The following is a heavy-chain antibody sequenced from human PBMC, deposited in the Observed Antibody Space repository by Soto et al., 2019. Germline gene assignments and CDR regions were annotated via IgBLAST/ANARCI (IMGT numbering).Heavy chain of an antibody. CDR2: ISYVGSIK. D-gene: IGHD5-18*01. V-gene: IGHV3-30*03. Sequence: GGSLRLSCAASGFTFSSYGMHWVRQAPGKGLEWVAVISYVGSIKYYADSVKGRFTISRDNSKNTAYMELSSLRSEDTAVYYCATVFGYSYGDYFDYWGQGTLVTVSS. CDR3: ATVFGYSYGDYFDY. CDR1: GFTFSSYG. J-gene: IGHJ4*02.